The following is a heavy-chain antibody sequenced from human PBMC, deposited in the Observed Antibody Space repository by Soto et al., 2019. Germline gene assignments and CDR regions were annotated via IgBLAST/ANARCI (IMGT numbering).Heavy chain of an antibody. V-gene: IGHV4-59*01. J-gene: IGHJ5*02. CDR3: AREIVTTSWFDP. D-gene: IGHD4-4*01. CDR2: IYYSGST. Sequence: SETLSLTCTVSGGSISSYYWSWIRQPPGKGLEWIGYIYYSGSTNYNPSLKSRVTISVDTSKNQFSLKPSSVTAADTAVYYCAREIVTTSWFDPWGQGTLVTVSS. CDR1: GGSISSYY.